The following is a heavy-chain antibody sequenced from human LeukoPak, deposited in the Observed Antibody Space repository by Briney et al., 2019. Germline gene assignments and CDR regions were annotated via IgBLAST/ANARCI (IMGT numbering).Heavy chain of an antibody. D-gene: IGHD3-22*01. CDR3: TTDRGYYYDSSGYDFDY. CDR2: IKSKTDGGTT. CDR1: GFTFSNAW. J-gene: IGHJ4*02. Sequence: PGGSLRLSCADSGFTFSNAWMSWVRQAPGKGLEWVGRIKSKTDGGTTDYAAPVKGRFTISRDDSKNTLYLQMNSLKTEDTAVYYCTTDRGYYYDSSGYDFDYWGQGTLVTVSS. V-gene: IGHV3-15*01.